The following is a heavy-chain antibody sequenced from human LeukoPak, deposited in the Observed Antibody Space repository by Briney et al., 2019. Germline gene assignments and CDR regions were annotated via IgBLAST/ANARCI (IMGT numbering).Heavy chain of an antibody. CDR2: IYYSGST. CDR1: GGSISSDY. D-gene: IGHD5-18*01. V-gene: IGHV4-59*01. J-gene: IGHJ6*02. Sequence: SETLSLTCNVSGGSISSDYWSWMRQAPGKGVEWIGYIYYSGSTSYNPSLKSRVTISLDTSNNQFSLKLSSITAADTAVYYCARDTATGYYYYALDVWGQGTTVTVSS. CDR3: ARDTATGYYYYALDV.